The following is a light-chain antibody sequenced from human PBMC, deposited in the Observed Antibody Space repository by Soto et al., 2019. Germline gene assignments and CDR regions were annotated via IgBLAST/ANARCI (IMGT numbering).Light chain of an antibody. V-gene: IGKV3-20*01. CDR1: QTVTSNY. CDR2: GAS. Sequence: EIVLTQSPGTLSSSPGERATLSCRASQTVTSNYLAWYQQKPGQAPRLLFFGASIRATGLPDRFSGGGSGTDLTLTIGRLEPEDFAVYCCQQYGSSPGTFGQGTKVEVK. J-gene: IGKJ1*01. CDR3: QQYGSSPGT.